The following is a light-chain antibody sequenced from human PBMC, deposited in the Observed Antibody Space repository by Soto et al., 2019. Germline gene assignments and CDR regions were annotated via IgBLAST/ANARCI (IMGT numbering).Light chain of an antibody. CDR1: QSVLYSPNNKNY. Sequence: DIVMTQSPDSLAVSLGERATINCKSSQSVLYSPNNKNYLAWYQQKPGQPPKLLIYWASTRESGVPDRFSGSGSGTDFTLTISSLQAEDVAVYYCQQYYSTPWTFDQGTKVEIK. V-gene: IGKV4-1*01. CDR2: WAS. J-gene: IGKJ1*01. CDR3: QQYYSTPWT.